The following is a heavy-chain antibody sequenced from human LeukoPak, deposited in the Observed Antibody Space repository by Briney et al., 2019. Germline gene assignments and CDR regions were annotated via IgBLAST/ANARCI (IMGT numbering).Heavy chain of an antibody. V-gene: IGHV4-39*01. CDR1: GGSISSSSYY. CDR3: GRLRCVSTRCYFYYYYGMDV. CDR2: VYYSGTT. J-gene: IGHJ6*02. Sequence: KPSETLSLTCTVSGGSISSSSYYWGWIRQPPGKGLEWVGSVYYSGTTYYNPSLKSRVTISLDTSKNQFSPKLGSVTAADTAVYHSGRLRCVSTRCYFYYYYGMDVWGQGTTVTVSS. D-gene: IGHD2-2*01.